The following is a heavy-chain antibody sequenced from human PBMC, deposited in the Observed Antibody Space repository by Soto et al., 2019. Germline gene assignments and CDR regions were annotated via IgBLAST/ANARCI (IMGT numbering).Heavy chain of an antibody. D-gene: IGHD1-26*01. CDR2: IYSGGST. V-gene: IGHV3-66*01. J-gene: IGHJ6*02. CDR3: AKDPSGSYRAYYYYYYGMDV. Sequence: PGGSLRLSCAVSGFTVSSNYMSWVRQAPGKGLEWVSVIYSGGSTYYADSVKGRFTISRDNSKNTLYLQMNSLRAEDTAVYYCAKDPSGSYRAYYYYYYGMDVWGQGTTVTVSS. CDR1: GFTVSSNY.